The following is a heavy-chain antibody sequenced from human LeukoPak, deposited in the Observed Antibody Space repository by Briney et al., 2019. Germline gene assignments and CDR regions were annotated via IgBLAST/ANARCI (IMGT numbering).Heavy chain of an antibody. CDR1: GYTFTSNY. CDR2: ISPRGGST. V-gene: IGHV1-46*01. D-gene: IGHD3-10*01. J-gene: IGHJ6*03. Sequence: ASVKVSCKAFGYTFTSNYMHWVRQAPGQGPEWMGVISPRGGSTAYAQKFQGRVTLTRDMSTSTDYLELSSLRSEDTAVYYCARGPRITLIRGGLWYYYMDVWGKGTTVTISS. CDR3: ARGPRITLIRGGLWYYYMDV.